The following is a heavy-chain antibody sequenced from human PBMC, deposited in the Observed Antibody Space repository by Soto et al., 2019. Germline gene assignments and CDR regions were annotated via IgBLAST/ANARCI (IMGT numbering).Heavy chain of an antibody. D-gene: IGHD3-22*01. V-gene: IGHV3-30-3*01. CDR2: ISYDGSNK. CDR3: ARGGEYYYDSSGYYFDY. J-gene: IGHJ4*02. CDR1: GFTFSSYA. Sequence: ESGGGVVQPGRSLRLSCAASGFTFSSYAMHWVRQAPGKGLEWVAVISYDGSNKYYADSVKGRFTISRDNSKNTLYLQMNSLRAEDTAVYYCARGGEYYYDSSGYYFDYWGQGTLVTVSS.